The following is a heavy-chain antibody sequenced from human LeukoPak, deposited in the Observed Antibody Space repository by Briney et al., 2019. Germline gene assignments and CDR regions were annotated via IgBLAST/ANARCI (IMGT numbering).Heavy chain of an antibody. CDR2: INHSGST. CDR3: ARGQSITMVRGVIITSPSYWFDP. V-gene: IGHV4-34*01. D-gene: IGHD3-10*01. CDR1: GGSFSGYY. J-gene: IGHJ5*02. Sequence: SETLSLTCAVYGGSFSGYYWSWIRQPPGKGLEWIGEINHSGSTNYNPSLKSRFTISVDTSKTQFYLKLSSVTAADTAVYYCARGQSITMVRGVIITSPSYWFDPWGQGTLVTVSS.